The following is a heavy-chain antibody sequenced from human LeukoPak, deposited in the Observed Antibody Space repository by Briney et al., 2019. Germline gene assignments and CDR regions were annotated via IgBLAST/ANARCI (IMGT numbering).Heavy chain of an antibody. CDR3: ARGYSNWYFDL. CDR2: IYYSGST. CDR1: GGSISTYY. Sequence: KTSETLSLTCTVSGGSISTYYWSWIRQPPGKGLEWIGYIYYSGSTDYNPSLKSRVTISVDTSKNQFSLKLSSVTAADTAVYYCARGYSNWYFDLWGRGTLVTVSS. D-gene: IGHD2-15*01. V-gene: IGHV4-59*01. J-gene: IGHJ2*01.